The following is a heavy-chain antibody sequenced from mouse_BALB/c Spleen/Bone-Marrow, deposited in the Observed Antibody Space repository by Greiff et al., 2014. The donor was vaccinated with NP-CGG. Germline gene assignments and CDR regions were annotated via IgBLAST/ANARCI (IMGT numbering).Heavy chain of an antibody. V-gene: IGHV1-14*01. Sequence: QLVESGPEPVKPGASVKMSCKASGYTFTSYVMHWVKQKPGQGLEWIGYIHPYNDGTKYNERFKGKATLTSDKSSSTAYMELSSLTSEDSAVYYCARTILGYCFDYWGQGTTLTVSS. CDR3: ARTILGYCFDY. CDR1: GYTFTSYV. CDR2: IHPYNDGT. J-gene: IGHJ2*01.